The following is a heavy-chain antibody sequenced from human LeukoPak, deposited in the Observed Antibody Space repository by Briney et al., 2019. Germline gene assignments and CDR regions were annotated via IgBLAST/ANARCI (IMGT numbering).Heavy chain of an antibody. CDR1: GVSISSGGYY. V-gene: IGHV4-31*03. J-gene: IGHJ5*02. Sequence: SQTLSLTCTVSGVSISSGGYYWIWIRQHPGKGLEWIGYIYYSGSTYYNPSLKSRVTISVDTSKNQFSLKLSSVTAADTAVYYCARMGVATTKGYNWFDPWGQGTLVTVSS. D-gene: IGHD5-12*01. CDR3: ARMGVATTKGYNWFDP. CDR2: IYYSGST.